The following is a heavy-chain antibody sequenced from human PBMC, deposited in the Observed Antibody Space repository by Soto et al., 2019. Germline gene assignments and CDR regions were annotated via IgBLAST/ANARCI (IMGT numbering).Heavy chain of an antibody. Sequence: VQLQESGPGLVKPSQTLSLTCTVSSGSISSADYYWSWIRQPPGKGLEWIGYIYYTGSAYYHPSXQXXVTMSVDTSKNQSSLKVTSVTAADTAVYYCASGGSSNWFDPWGQGTLVTVSS. CDR2: IYYTGSA. CDR1: SGSISSADYY. CDR3: ASGGSSNWFDP. J-gene: IGHJ5*02. V-gene: IGHV4-30-4*01. D-gene: IGHD1-26*01.